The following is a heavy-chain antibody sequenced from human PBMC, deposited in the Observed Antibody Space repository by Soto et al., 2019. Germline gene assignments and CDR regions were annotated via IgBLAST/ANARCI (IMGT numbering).Heavy chain of an antibody. CDR1: GYSFTSYW. CDR3: ARQDSSSWYLSDFDI. Sequence: GESLKISCKGSGYSFTSYWIGWVRQMPGKGLEWMGIIYPGDSDTRYSPSFHGQVTISADKSISTAYLQWSCLKASDTAMSYCARQDSSSWYLSDFDIWGQERMVTASS. D-gene: IGHD6-13*01. V-gene: IGHV5-51*01. J-gene: IGHJ3*02. CDR2: IYPGDSDT.